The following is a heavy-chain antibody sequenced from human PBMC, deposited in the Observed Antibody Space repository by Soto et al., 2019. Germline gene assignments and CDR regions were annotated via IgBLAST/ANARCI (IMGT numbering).Heavy chain of an antibody. CDR3: AREDSYGWSGESLDV. CDR2: XXKXXGX. V-gene: IGHV4-34*04. CDR1: GDSLRGQS. D-gene: IGHD6-19*01. J-gene: IGHJ6*02. Sequence: SETRSLTCAVVGDSLRGQSWDWIRQSPGKSLEWXGEXXKXXGXXXXXSXXXRAIISDDTSKNQFSLTLTSVTAADTAVYYCAREDSYGWSGESLDVWGQGTTVTASS.